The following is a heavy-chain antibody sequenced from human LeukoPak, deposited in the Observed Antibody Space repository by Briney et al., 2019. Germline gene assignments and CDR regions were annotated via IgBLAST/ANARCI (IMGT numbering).Heavy chain of an antibody. V-gene: IGHV3-7*01. CDR1: GFTFSSYW. J-gene: IGHJ4*02. CDR2: IKQDGSEK. CDR3: AKERTGYCSSTSCSFFDY. Sequence: GGSLRLSCAASGFTFSSYWMSWVRQAPGKGLEWVANIKQDGSEKYYADSVKGRFTISRDNSKNTLYLQMNSLRAEDTAVYYCAKERTGYCSSTSCSFFDYWGQGTLVTVSS. D-gene: IGHD2-2*03.